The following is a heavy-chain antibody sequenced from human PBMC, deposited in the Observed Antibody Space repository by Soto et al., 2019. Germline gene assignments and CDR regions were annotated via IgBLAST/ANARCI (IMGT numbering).Heavy chain of an antibody. CDR2: ISYDGSNK. Sequence: QVQLVESGGGVVQPGRSLRLSCAASGFTFSSYAMHWVRQAPGKGLEWVAVISYDGSNKYYADSVKGRFTISRDNSKNTLYLQMNSLRAEDTAVYYCARDLSVFWGPTYYYYGMDVWGQGTTVTVSS. CDR3: ARDLSVFWGPTYYYYGMDV. J-gene: IGHJ6*02. D-gene: IGHD3-16*01. CDR1: GFTFSSYA. V-gene: IGHV3-30-3*01.